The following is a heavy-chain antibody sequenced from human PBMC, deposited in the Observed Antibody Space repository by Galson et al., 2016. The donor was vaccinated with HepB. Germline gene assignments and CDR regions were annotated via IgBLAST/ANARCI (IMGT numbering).Heavy chain of an antibody. V-gene: IGHV1-8*01. CDR1: GYTFSTFD. Sequence: SVKVSCKASGYTFSTFDIHWVRQAPGQGLEWMGWINPNSDNRGYAQKFQGRVTMTRDISISTAYIELTSLTSEDTAVYHCMGAAGADKFDLWGQGTLVTVSS. CDR2: INPNSDNR. J-gene: IGHJ5*02. D-gene: IGHD1-26*01. CDR3: MGAAGADKFDL.